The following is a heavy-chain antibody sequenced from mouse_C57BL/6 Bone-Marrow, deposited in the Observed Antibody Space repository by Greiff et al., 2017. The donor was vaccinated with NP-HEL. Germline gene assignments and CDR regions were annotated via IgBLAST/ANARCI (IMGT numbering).Heavy chain of an antibody. Sequence: VQLQQSGAELARPGASVKLSCKASGYTFTSYGISWVKQRTGQGLEWIGEIYPRSGNTYYNEKFKGKATLTADKSSSTAYMELRSLTSEDAAVYVYAREFTTVVDWYFDVWGTGTTVTVSS. J-gene: IGHJ1*03. CDR3: AREFTTVVDWYFDV. CDR2: IYPRSGNT. D-gene: IGHD1-1*01. V-gene: IGHV1-81*01. CDR1: GYTFTSYG.